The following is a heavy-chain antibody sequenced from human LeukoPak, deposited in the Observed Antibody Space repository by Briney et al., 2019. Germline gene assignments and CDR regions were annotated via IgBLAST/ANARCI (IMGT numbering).Heavy chain of an antibody. Sequence: SETLSLTCTVSGGSISSSSYYRGWIRQPPGKGLEWIGSIYYSGSTYYNPSLKSRVTISVDTSKNQFSLKLSSMTAADTAVYYCARDSAVDSLPFDYWGQGTLVTVSS. D-gene: IGHD5-12*01. CDR2: IYYSGST. CDR1: GGSISSSSYY. V-gene: IGHV4-39*07. CDR3: ARDSAVDSLPFDY. J-gene: IGHJ4*02.